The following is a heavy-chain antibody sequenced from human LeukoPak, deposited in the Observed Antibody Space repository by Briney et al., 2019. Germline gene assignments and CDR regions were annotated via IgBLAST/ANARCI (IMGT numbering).Heavy chain of an antibody. CDR3: AKDPDSGGWHRFDY. Sequence: TGGSLRLSCAASGFTFDDYAMHWVRQAPGKGLEWVSLISGDGGSTYYADSVKGRFTISRDNSKNSLYLQMNSLRTEDTALYYCAKDPDSGGWHRFDYWGQGTLVTVSS. CDR2: ISGDGGST. D-gene: IGHD6-19*01. CDR1: GFTFDDYA. J-gene: IGHJ4*02. V-gene: IGHV3-43*02.